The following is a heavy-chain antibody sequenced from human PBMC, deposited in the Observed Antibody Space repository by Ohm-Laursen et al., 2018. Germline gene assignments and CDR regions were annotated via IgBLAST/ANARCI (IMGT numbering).Heavy chain of an antibody. Sequence: SQTLSLTCGVSGGSISSYYWTWIRRPAGKGLEWIGRIYTSGSTNYNPSLKSRVTMSVDTSKNQFSLRLSSVTAADTAVYYCARMVNYRMDVWGQGTTVTVSS. V-gene: IGHV4-4*07. J-gene: IGHJ6*02. CDR1: GGSISSYY. D-gene: IGHD5-18*01. CDR2: IYTSGST. CDR3: ARMVNYRMDV.